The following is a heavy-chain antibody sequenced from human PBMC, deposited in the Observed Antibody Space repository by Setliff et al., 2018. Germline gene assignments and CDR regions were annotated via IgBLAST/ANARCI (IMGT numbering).Heavy chain of an antibody. D-gene: IGHD6-19*01. J-gene: IGHJ5*02. Sequence: SETLSLTCAVYGDSFSDYYWGWIRQPPGKGLEWIAEINHSGSTYYNPSLKSRVTLSLDTSKNQFSLKLNSVTAADTALYFCAREVAGTYHYFDPWGQGTLVTVSS. CDR3: AREVAGTYHYFDP. CDR2: INHSGST. CDR1: GDSFSDYY. V-gene: IGHV4-34*09.